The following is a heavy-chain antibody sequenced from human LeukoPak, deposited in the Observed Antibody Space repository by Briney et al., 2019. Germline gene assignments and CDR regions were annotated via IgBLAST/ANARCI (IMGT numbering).Heavy chain of an antibody. CDR1: GGSISSSSYY. CDR2: IYYSGST. V-gene: IGHV4-30-4*08. CDR3: ARQDYYGSGSYSPAPFDY. Sequence: PSETLSLTCTVSGGSISSSSYYWGWIRQPPGKGLEWIGYIYYSGSTYYNPSLKSRITISVDTSKNQFSLKVSSVTAADTAVYYCARQDYYGSGSYSPAPFDYWGQGTLVTVSS. D-gene: IGHD3-10*01. J-gene: IGHJ4*02.